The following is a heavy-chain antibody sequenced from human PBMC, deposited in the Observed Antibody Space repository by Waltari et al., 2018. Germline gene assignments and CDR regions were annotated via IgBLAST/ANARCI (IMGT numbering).Heavy chain of an antibody. D-gene: IGHD3-9*01. J-gene: IGHJ3*02. CDR3: TGLDYDILVRGFGI. V-gene: IGHV1-69*15. CDR1: GGTFSSYA. Sequence: QVQLVQSGAEVKKPGSSVKVSCKASGGTFSSYAISWVRQAPGQGLEWMGRIVPYFGTGKYRPKFQGRSTNTSERTTETGYLEVGRLRSEDAAIDYCTGLDYDILVRGFGIWGQGTMVTVSS. CDR2: IVPYFGTG.